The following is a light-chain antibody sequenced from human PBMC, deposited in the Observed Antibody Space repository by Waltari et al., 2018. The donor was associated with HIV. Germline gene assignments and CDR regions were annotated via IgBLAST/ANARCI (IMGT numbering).Light chain of an antibody. CDR2: DVS. J-gene: IGLJ1*01. V-gene: IGLV2-14*01. Sequence: QSALTQPASVSGSPGQSITISCTGTSSDVGGYNYVSWYQQHPGKAPKLMIYDVSNRPSGVSTGCSGSKSGNTASLTISGLQAEDEADYYCSSYTSTYVFGTGTKVTVL. CDR3: SSYTSTYV. CDR1: SSDVGGYNY.